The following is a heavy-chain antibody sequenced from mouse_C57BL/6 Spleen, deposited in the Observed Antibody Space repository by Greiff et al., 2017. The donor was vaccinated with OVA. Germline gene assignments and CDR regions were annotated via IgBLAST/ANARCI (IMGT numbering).Heavy chain of an antibody. CDR3: ARSQYYGSSPFDY. Sequence: VQLQQPGAELVKPGASVKLSCKASGYTFTSYWMHWVKQRPGRGLEWIGMIHPNSGSTNYNEKFKSKATLTVDKSSSTAYMQLSSLTSEDSAVYYCARSQYYGSSPFDYWGQGTTLTVSS. J-gene: IGHJ2*01. D-gene: IGHD1-1*01. V-gene: IGHV1-64*01. CDR1: GYTFTSYW. CDR2: IHPNSGST.